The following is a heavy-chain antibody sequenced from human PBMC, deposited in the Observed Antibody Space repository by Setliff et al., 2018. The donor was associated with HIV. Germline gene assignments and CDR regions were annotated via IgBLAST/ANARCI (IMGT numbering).Heavy chain of an antibody. CDR3: ARDRSGIAVAAPDAFDV. CDR2: IIPLLGTP. J-gene: IGHJ3*01. V-gene: IGHV1-69*06. Sequence: GASLKVSCKASGGSFRNYAINWVRQAPGQGLEWMGGIIPLLGTPNYAHKFQGRVTITADKYSSTVYMELSSLRSEDSAVFYCARDRSGIAVAAPDAFDVWGQGTMVTVSS. CDR1: GGSFRNYA. D-gene: IGHD6-19*01.